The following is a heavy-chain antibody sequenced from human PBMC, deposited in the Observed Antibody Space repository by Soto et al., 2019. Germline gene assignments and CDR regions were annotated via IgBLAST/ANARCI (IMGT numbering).Heavy chain of an antibody. CDR2: IKSKTDGGTT. D-gene: IGHD3-10*01. Sequence: GGSLRLSCAASGFTFSNAWMSWVRQAPGKGLEWVGRIKSKTDGGTTDYAAPVKGRFTISRDDSKNTLYLQMNSLKTEDTAVYYGTTEGWFGELFQPLSYYYGMDVWGQGTRVTLSS. V-gene: IGHV3-15*01. J-gene: IGHJ6*02. CDR1: GFTFSNAW. CDR3: TTEGWFGELFQPLSYYYGMDV.